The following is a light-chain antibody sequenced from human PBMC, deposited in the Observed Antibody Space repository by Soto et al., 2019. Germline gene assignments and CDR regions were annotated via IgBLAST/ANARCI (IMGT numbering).Light chain of an antibody. CDR3: QHYNSYSEA. CDR1: QGISSY. CDR2: AAS. V-gene: IGKV1-9*01. J-gene: IGKJ1*01. Sequence: IQLTQSPSSLSASVGDGVPITSRASQGISSYLAWYQQKPGKAPKLLIYAASSLQSGVPSRFSGSGSGTEFTLTISSLQPDDFATYYCQHYNSYSEAFGQGTKVDIK.